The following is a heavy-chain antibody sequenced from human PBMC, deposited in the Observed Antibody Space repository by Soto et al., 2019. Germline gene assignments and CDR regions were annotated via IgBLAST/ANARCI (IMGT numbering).Heavy chain of an antibody. CDR2: INPNSGGT. J-gene: IGHJ6*02. CDR1: GYTFTGYY. Sequence: ASVKVSCKASGYTFTGYYIHWVRQAPGQGLEWMGWINPNSGGTNYAQKFQGWVTMTRDESTSTAYMELSSLRSEDTAVYYCARSVVVPNYYYYGMDVWGQGTTVTVSS. D-gene: IGHD2-15*01. CDR3: ARSVVVPNYYYYGMDV. V-gene: IGHV1-2*04.